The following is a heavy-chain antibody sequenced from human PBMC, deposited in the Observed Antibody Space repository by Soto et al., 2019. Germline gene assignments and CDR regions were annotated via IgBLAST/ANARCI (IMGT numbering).Heavy chain of an antibody. D-gene: IGHD1-20*01. V-gene: IGHV3-11*06. CDR2: ISGSSSYT. Sequence: QVQLVESGGGLVKPGGSLRLSCAASGFIFSAYYMSWIRQAPGKGLEWVSYISGSSSYTNYADSVKGRFTISRDNAKNSLYLQMNYLGAEDTALYYCAMAQITSQYYVDYWGQGALFTVSS. CDR1: GFIFSAYY. CDR3: AMAQITSQYYVDY. J-gene: IGHJ4*02.